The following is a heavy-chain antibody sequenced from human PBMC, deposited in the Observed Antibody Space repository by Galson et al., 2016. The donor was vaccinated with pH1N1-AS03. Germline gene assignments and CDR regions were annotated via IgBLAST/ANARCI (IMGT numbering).Heavy chain of an antibody. CDR1: GGSFSTYS. J-gene: IGHJ4*02. D-gene: IGHD2-2*01. V-gene: IGHV4-4*07. CDR3: ARGYCSTMSCQWGFDF. Sequence: LSLTCNVSGGSFSTYSWGWIRQPAGKGLEWFGRIYASGSSNYNPSLKSRVTMSLDKSKNQFSLKLSSVTAADTAVYYCARGYCSTMSCQWGFDFWGQGTLVTVSS. CDR2: IYASGSS.